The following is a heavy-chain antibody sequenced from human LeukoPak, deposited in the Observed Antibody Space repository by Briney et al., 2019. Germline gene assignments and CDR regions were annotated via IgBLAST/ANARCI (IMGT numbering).Heavy chain of an antibody. CDR3: ARAYGDYRWFFDF. CDR1: GDSITSSHW. Sequence: PSGTLSLTCAVSGDSITSSHWWTWIRQPPGQGLEWIGEIFHAGSTNYNSSLESRVTISVDKSKNQFSLKLTSVTAADTAVYFCARAYGDYRWFFDFWGPGILVTVSS. CDR2: IFHAGST. D-gene: IGHD4-17*01. J-gene: IGHJ4*02. V-gene: IGHV4-4*02.